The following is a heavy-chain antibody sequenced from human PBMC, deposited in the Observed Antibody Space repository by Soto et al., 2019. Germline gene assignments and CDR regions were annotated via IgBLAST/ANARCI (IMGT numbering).Heavy chain of an antibody. CDR3: AKDFKISGVHYGSLNYYDGMDV. V-gene: IGHV3-30*18. D-gene: IGHD3-10*01. CDR1: GFTFSAFG. J-gene: IGHJ6*02. Sequence: QVHLVESGGGVVQPGRSLRLSCEASGFTFSAFGMHWVRQAPGKGLEWVAIISYDGILKYYADPVQGRFTISRDTSKSALYLQLNSLRPEDTAVYYCAKDFKISGVHYGSLNYYDGMDVWGQGTTVTVSS. CDR2: ISYDGILK.